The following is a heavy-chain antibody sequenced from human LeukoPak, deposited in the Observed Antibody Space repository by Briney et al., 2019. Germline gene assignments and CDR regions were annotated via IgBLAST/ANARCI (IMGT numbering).Heavy chain of an antibody. Sequence: GGSLRLSCAASGFTFSSHNMHWVRQAPGKGLEWVTLILGDGSNKSYGDSVQGRFTISRDNSKNTLYLQMNSLRAEDTAVYHCASPEPGAPRSDRGQGTLVTVSS. V-gene: IGHV3-30-3*01. CDR3: ASPEPGAPRSD. D-gene: IGHD1-26*01. CDR1: GFTFSSHN. J-gene: IGHJ4*02. CDR2: ILGDGSNK.